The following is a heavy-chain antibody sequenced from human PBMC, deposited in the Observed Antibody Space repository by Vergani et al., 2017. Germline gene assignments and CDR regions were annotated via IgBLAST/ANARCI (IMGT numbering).Heavy chain of an antibody. CDR1: GYSFTNYW. Sequence: EVQLVQSGAEVKKPGESLKISCQISGYSFTNYWIGWVRQMPGKGLEWMGIIHPADSDTRYSPSFQGQVTISVDKYISTAYLQRSSLRASDSAMYYCARLYGRDSSGIKYFDYWGQGTLVTVSS. CDR3: ARLYGRDSSGIKYFDY. D-gene: IGHD3-22*01. V-gene: IGHV5-51*01. J-gene: IGHJ4*02. CDR2: IHPADSDT.